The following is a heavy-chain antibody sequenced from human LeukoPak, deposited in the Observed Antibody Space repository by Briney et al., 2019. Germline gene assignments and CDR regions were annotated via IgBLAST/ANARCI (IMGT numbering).Heavy chain of an antibody. J-gene: IGHJ4*02. CDR2: ISGSGGST. V-gene: IGHV3-23*01. CDR1: GFTFSSYA. CDR3: AKSAIYGSGSLKYYFDY. Sequence: GGSLRLSCAASGFTFSSYAMSWVRQAPGKGLEWVSAISGSGGSTYYADSVKGRFTISRDNSKNTLYLQMNSLRAEDTAVYYCAKSAIYGSGSLKYYFDYWGQGTLVTVSS. D-gene: IGHD3-10*01.